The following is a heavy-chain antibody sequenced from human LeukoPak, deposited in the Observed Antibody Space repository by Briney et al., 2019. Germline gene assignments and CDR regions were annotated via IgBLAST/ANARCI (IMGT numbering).Heavy chain of an antibody. CDR2: IYSGGST. CDR1: GFTFSSNY. V-gene: IGHV3-53*01. Sequence: GGSLRLSCAASGFTFSSNYMSWVRQAPGKGLEWVSAIYSGGSTYYADSVKGRFTIPRDNSKNTLYLQMNSLRAEDTAVYYCARDRYGSGSYYNNWGQGTLVTVSS. D-gene: IGHD3-10*01. CDR3: ARDRYGSGSYYNN. J-gene: IGHJ4*02.